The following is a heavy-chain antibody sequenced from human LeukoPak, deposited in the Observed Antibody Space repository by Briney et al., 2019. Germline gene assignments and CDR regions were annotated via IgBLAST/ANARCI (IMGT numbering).Heavy chain of an antibody. CDR2: IYYSGST. V-gene: IGHV4-61*05. CDR3: ARGPLNWFDP. CDR1: GGSITSSTYY. J-gene: IGHJ5*02. Sequence: SETLSLTCTVSGGSITSSTYYWGWIRQPPGKGLEWIGYIYYSGSTNYNPSLKSRVTISVDTSKNQFSLKLSSVTAADTAVYYCARGPLNWFDPWGQGTLVTVSS.